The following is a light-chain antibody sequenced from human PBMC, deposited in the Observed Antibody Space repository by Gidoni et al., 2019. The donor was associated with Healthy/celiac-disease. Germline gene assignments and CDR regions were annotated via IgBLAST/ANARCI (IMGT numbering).Light chain of an antibody. CDR1: QSISSY. J-gene: IGKJ2*03. CDR3: QQSCENS. V-gene: IGKV1-39*01. Sequence: DIQMTQSPSSLSASVGDRVTITCRASQSISSYLNWYQQKPGKAPKLLIYAASSLQSGVPSRFSGSGSGTDFTLTISSLQPEDFATYYCQQSCENSFGQGTKLEIK. CDR2: AAS.